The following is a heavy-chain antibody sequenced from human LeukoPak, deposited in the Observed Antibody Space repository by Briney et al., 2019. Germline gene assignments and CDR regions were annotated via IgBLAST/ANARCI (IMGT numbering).Heavy chain of an antibody. Sequence: ASVKVSCKTSGYTFTSYGIGWVRQAPGQGLEWMAWISPYNGNTNYAQKLQGRVTVTTDTSTTTVYMELRSLRSDDTAMYYCTRDRSASGSQNYWGQGTQVTVSS. CDR1: GYTFTSYG. CDR3: TRDRSASGSQNY. V-gene: IGHV1-18*01. CDR2: ISPYNGNT. D-gene: IGHD1-26*01. J-gene: IGHJ4*02.